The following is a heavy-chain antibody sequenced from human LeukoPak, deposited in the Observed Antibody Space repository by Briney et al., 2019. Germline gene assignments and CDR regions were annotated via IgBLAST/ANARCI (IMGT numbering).Heavy chain of an antibody. Sequence: GGSLRLSCAASGSTFSSHAMSWVRQAPGKGLEWVSGISGSGGSTKYADSVKGRFTISRDNSNNTLYLQMNSLRAEDTAVYYCAKVTEKLDAFDIWGQGTMVTVSS. V-gene: IGHV3-23*01. CDR1: GSTFSSHA. CDR2: ISGSGGST. J-gene: IGHJ3*02. CDR3: AKVTEKLDAFDI.